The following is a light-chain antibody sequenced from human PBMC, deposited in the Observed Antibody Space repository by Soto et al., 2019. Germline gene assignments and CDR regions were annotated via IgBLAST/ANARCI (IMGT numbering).Light chain of an antibody. CDR2: STY. J-gene: IGLJ2*01. CDR3: LFDYGGGQEV. V-gene: IGLV7-43*01. CDR1: TGAVTSGYY. Sequence: QAVVTQEPSLTVSPGGTVTLTCASSTGAVTSGYYPNWFQQKPGQAPRALIYSTYNRHSWTPARFSGSLLGGKAALTLSGVAADDDGYYCWLFDYGGGQEVFGGGTKLTVL.